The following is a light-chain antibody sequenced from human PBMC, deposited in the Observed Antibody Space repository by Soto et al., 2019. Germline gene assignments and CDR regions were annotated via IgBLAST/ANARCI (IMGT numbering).Light chain of an antibody. CDR3: QQRSNGLT. CDR1: QSVSTY. V-gene: IGKV3-11*01. Sequence: PEERATLSFRASQSVSTYLAWYQQQPGRAPRLLIYDASTRDTGIPTRFSGSGSGTDFTLTISNLEPEDFAVYYCQQRSNGLTFGGGTKVDIK. J-gene: IGKJ4*01. CDR2: DAS.